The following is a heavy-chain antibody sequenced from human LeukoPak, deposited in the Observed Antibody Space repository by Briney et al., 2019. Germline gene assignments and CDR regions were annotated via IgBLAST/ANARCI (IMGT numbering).Heavy chain of an antibody. Sequence: SETLSLTCAVYGGSFSGYYWSWIRRPPGKGLEWIGEINHSGSTNYNPSLKSRVTISVDTSKNQFSLKLSSVTAADTAVYYCARRGWSYYYYYMDVRGKGTTVTVSS. J-gene: IGHJ6*03. CDR2: INHSGST. D-gene: IGHD6-19*01. CDR1: GGSFSGYY. V-gene: IGHV4-34*01. CDR3: ARRGWSYYYYYMDV.